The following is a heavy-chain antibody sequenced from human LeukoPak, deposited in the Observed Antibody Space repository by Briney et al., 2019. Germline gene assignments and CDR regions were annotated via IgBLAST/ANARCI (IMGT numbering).Heavy chain of an antibody. D-gene: IGHD5-12*01. CDR2: ISSSSSTI. V-gene: IGHV3-48*02. J-gene: IGHJ4*02. CDR1: GFTFSSYR. CDR3: ARGPGYTGDVYFDY. Sequence: GGSLRLSCAASGFTFSSYRMNWVRQAPGKGLEWVSYISSSSSTIYYGDYVKGRFTISRDNAKNSLYLQMNSLRDEDTAVYYCARGPGYTGDVYFDYWGQGTLVTVSS.